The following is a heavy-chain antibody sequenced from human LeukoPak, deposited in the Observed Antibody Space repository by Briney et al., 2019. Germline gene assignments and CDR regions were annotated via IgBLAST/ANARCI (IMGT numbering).Heavy chain of an antibody. CDR3: AKDAWELRAFDI. CDR1: GFTFSSYG. J-gene: IGHJ3*02. D-gene: IGHD1-26*01. Sequence: GGSLRLSCAASGFTFSSYGMHWVRQAPGKGLEWVAFIRYDGSNKYYADSVKGRFTISRDNSKNTLYLQMNSLRAEDTAVYYCAKDAWELRAFDIWGQGTMVTVSS. CDR2: IRYDGSNK. V-gene: IGHV3-30*02.